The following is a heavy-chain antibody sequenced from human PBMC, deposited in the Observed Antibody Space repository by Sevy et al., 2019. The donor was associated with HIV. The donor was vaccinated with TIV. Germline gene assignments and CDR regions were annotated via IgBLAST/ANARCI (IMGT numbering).Heavy chain of an antibody. V-gene: IGHV3-7*03. CDR2: IRQDGNEI. J-gene: IGHJ4*02. Sequence: GGSLRLSCDASGFTFDMYWMQWVRQAPGKGLEWVANIRQDGNEIYYAASVRGRFTISRDNAKESLYLQMNNLRVEDTATYYCSGRYFDLWGQGTLVTVSS. CDR1: GFTFDMYW. CDR3: SGRYFDL.